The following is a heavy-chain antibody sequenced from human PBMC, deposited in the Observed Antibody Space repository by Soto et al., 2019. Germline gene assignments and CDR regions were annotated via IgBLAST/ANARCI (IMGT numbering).Heavy chain of an antibody. V-gene: IGHV2-5*02. D-gene: IGHD6-19*01. J-gene: IGHJ4*02. Sequence: QITLKESGPTLVKPTQTVTLTCTFSGFSLSTSGVGVGWIRQPPGRALEWLALIYWDDDKRYNPSLNSRLTXTXDXXKNQVVLRMTYMDPVDTGTYYCAHRRSDGWYDFDYWGQGTLVTVSS. CDR1: GFSLSTSGVG. CDR3: AHRRSDGWYDFDY. CDR2: IYWDDDK.